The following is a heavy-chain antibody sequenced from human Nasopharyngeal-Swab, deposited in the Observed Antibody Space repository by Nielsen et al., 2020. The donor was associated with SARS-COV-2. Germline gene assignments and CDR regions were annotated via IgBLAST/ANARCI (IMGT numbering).Heavy chain of an antibody. D-gene: IGHD3-22*01. V-gene: IGHV1-69*04. CDR3: ARGDSSWPYYFDY. CDR1: GGTFSSYA. CDR2: IIPILGIA. Sequence: SVKVSCKASGGTFSSYAISWVRQAPGQGLEWMGRIIPILGIANYAQKFQGRVTITADKSTSTAYMELSSLRSEDSAVYYCARGDSSWPYYFDYWGQGTLVTVSS. J-gene: IGHJ4*02.